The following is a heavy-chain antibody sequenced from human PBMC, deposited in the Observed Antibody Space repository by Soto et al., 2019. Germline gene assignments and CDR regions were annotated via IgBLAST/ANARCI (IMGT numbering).Heavy chain of an antibody. Sequence: GGSLRLSCAASGFTFSSYSMNWVRQAPGKGLEWVSYISSSSSTIYYADSVKGRFTISRDNVKNSLYLQMNSLRDEDTAVYYCARGVLMVYAIGAFDIWGQGTMVTVSS. CDR1: GFTFSSYS. J-gene: IGHJ3*02. V-gene: IGHV3-48*02. CDR2: ISSSSSTI. CDR3: ARGVLMVYAIGAFDI. D-gene: IGHD2-8*01.